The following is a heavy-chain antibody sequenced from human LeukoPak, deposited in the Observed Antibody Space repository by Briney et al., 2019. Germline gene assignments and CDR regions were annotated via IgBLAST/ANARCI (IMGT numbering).Heavy chain of an antibody. CDR1: GYTFTGYY. CDR3: ARVYSSSWYGGYYYGMDV. Sequence: GASVKVSCKASGYTFTGYYMHWVRQAPGQGLEWMGWISAYNGNTNYAQKLQGRVTMTTDTSTSTAYMELRSLRSDDTAVYYCARVYSSSWYGGYYYGMDVWGQGTTVTVSS. J-gene: IGHJ6*02. D-gene: IGHD6-13*01. V-gene: IGHV1-18*04. CDR2: ISAYNGNT.